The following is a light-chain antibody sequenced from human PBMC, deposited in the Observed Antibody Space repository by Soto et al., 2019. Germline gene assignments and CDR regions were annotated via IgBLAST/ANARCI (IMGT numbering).Light chain of an antibody. CDR2: DVS. V-gene: IGLV2-14*03. CDR3: YSCSRSSGTRYV. Sequence: QSALTQPASVSGSPGQSITISCTGTSSDIGTYNYVSWYQQHPGQAPKLMIYDVSNRPSGVSDRFSGSKSGNTASLTISGLQAADEADYYCYSCSRSSGTRYVFGTGTKVTVL. CDR1: SSDIGTYNY. J-gene: IGLJ1*01.